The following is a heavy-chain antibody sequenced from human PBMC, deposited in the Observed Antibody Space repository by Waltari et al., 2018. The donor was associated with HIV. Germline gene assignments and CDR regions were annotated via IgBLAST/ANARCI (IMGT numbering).Heavy chain of an antibody. J-gene: IGHJ4*02. Sequence: QVQLVESGGGVVQSGWSLRLSCAAFGFTFGSYAMHWVRQAPGKGLEWVAVISYDGSNKYYADSVKGRFTISRDNSKNTLYLQMNSLRAEDTAVYFCASALRIVAANDYWGQGTLVTVSS. V-gene: IGHV3-30*01. CDR1: GFTFGSYA. D-gene: IGHD6-13*01. CDR3: ASALRIVAANDY. CDR2: ISYDGSNK.